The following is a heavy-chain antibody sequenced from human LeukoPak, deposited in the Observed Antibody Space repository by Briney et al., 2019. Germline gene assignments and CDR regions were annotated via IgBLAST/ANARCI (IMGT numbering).Heavy chain of an antibody. CDR2: ISSSSSYI. CDR1: GFTLSTYS. J-gene: IGHJ4*02. D-gene: IGHD1-26*01. V-gene: IGHV3-21*01. CDR3: ARDQLRIVGATGGFDY. Sequence: PGGSLRLSCAASGFTLSTYSMNWVRQAPGKGLEWVSSISSSSSYIYYADSVKGRFTISRDNAKNSLYLQMNSLRAEDTAVYYCARDQLRIVGATGGFDYWGQGTLVTVSS.